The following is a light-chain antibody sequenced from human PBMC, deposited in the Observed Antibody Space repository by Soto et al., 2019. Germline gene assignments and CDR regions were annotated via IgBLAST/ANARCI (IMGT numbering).Light chain of an antibody. CDR2: VGTGGIVG. Sequence: QAVVTQPPSASASLGASVTLTCTLSSGYSNYKVDWYQQRPGKGPRFVMRVGTGGIVGSKGDGIPDRFSVLGSGLNRYLTIKNIQEEDESDYHCGADHGSGSNFVYLVFGGGTKLTVL. V-gene: IGLV9-49*01. CDR3: GADHGSGSNFVYLV. J-gene: IGLJ2*01. CDR1: SGYSNYK.